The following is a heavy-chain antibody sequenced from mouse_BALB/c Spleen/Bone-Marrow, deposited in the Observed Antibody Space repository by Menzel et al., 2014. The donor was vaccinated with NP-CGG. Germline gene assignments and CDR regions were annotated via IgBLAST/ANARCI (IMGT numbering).Heavy chain of an antibody. Sequence: VQLQQSGPSLVKPSQTLSLTCSVTGDSITSGYWNWIRKFPGNKLEYMGYISHSGSTYYNPSLKSRISITRDTPKNQYYLQLNSVTTEDTATYYCARAGYRYDVGYAMDYWGQGTSVTVSS. CDR1: GDSITSGY. D-gene: IGHD2-14*01. J-gene: IGHJ4*01. CDR3: ARAGYRYDVGYAMDY. CDR2: ISHSGST. V-gene: IGHV3-8*02.